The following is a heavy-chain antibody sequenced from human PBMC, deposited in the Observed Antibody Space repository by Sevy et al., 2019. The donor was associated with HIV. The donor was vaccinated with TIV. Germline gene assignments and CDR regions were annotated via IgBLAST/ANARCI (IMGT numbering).Heavy chain of an antibody. CDR2: IYYSGST. J-gene: IGHJ6*02. CDR1: GGSISSYY. D-gene: IGHD1-26*01. V-gene: IGHV4-59*01. Sequence: SETLSLTCTVSGGSISSYYWSWIRQPPGKGLEWIGYIYYSGSTNYNPSLTSRVTISVDTSKNQFSLKLSSVTAADTAVYYCARDNRRATKYFGMDVWGQGTTVTVSS. CDR3: ARDNRRATKYFGMDV.